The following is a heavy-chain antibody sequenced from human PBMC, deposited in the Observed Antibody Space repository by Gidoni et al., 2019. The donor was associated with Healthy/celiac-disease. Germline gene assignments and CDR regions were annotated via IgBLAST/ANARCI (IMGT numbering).Heavy chain of an antibody. CDR1: GFPFSNAW. V-gene: IGHV3-15*01. D-gene: IGHD3-16*01. CDR2: IKSKTDGGTT. J-gene: IGHJ4*02. Sequence: EVQLVESGGGLVKPGGSLRLSCAASGFPFSNAWMSWVRLAPGKGLEWVGRIKSKTDGGTTDYAAPVKGRFTISRDDSKNTLYLQMNSRKTEDTAVYYCTTELGELWGEYYFDYWGQGTLVTVSS. CDR3: TTELGELWGEYYFDY.